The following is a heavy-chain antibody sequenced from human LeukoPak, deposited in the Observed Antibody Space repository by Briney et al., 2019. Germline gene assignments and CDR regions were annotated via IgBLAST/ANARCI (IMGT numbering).Heavy chain of an antibody. D-gene: IGHD3-3*01. CDR1: GFTFTNYW. V-gene: IGHV3-74*01. Sequence: PGGSLRLSCAASGFTFTNYWMHWVRQALGKGLAWVSRISSDGTSTSYADSVKGRFTISRDNAKNTLSLQMNSLRDEDTAVYYCVRTSSGIYNYWSGSFHKDYFYYMDAWGEGTTVTVSS. CDR3: VRTSSGIYNYWSGSFHKDYFYYMDA. CDR2: ISSDGTST. J-gene: IGHJ6*03.